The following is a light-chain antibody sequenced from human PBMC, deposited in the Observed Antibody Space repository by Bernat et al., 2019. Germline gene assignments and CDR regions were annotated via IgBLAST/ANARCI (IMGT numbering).Light chain of an antibody. Sequence: DIQMTQSPSSLSASVGDRVTITCRASQSISTYLNWYQQKPGIAPKLLIYAASSLQSGVPSRFRGGGSGTEFTLTISSLQPEDFATYYCQQSSSTLYTFGQGTKLEI. J-gene: IGKJ2*01. CDR2: AAS. CDR3: QQSSSTLYT. V-gene: IGKV1-39*01. CDR1: QSISTY.